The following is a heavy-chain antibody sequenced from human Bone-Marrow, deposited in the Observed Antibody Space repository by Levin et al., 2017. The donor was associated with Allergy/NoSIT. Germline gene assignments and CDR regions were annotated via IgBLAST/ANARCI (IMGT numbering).Heavy chain of an antibody. CDR1: GYTFTSYG. V-gene: IGHV1-18*01. CDR2: ISAYNGNT. Sequence: ASVKVSCKASGYTFTSYGISWVRQAPGQGLEWMGWISAYNGNTNYAQKLQGRVTMTTDTSTSTAYMELRSLRSDDTAVYYCARFGDVLRYFDRPGVQYYYMDVWGKGTTVTVSS. CDR3: ARFGDVLRYFDRPGVQYYYMDV. D-gene: IGHD3-9*01. J-gene: IGHJ6*03.